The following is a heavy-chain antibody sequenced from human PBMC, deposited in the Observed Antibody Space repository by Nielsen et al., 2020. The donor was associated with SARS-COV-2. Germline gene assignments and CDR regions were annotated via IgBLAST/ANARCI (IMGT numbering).Heavy chain of an antibody. CDR2: INPNSGGT. J-gene: IGHJ4*02. CDR3: ASLEYSSSPRDY. Sequence: ASVKVSCKASGYSFTGYYMHWVRQAPGQGPEWMGRINPNSGGTNYAENFQGRVTLTRDTSISTAYIELRSLRSGDTAVYYCASLEYSSSPRDYWGQGTRVTVSS. D-gene: IGHD6-6*01. V-gene: IGHV1-2*06. CDR1: GYSFTGYY.